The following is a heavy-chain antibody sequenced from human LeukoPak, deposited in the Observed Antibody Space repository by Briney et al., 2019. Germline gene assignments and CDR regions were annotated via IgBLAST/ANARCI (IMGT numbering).Heavy chain of an antibody. J-gene: IGHJ1*01. Sequence: PSETLSLTCTVSGGSISSSSYYWGWIRQPPGKGLEWIGSIYYSGSTYYNPSLKSRVTISVDTSKSQFSLKLSSVTAADTAVYYCARREYYYDSSGYLAQYFQHWGQGTLVTVSS. D-gene: IGHD3-22*01. CDR3: ARREYYYDSSGYLAQYFQH. CDR1: GGSISSSSYY. CDR2: IYYSGST. V-gene: IGHV4-39*01.